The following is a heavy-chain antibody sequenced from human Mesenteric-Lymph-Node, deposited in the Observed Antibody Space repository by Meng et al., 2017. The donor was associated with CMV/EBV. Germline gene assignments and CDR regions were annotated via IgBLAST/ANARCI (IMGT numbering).Heavy chain of an antibody. CDR2: MNPNSGNT. D-gene: IGHD6-19*01. V-gene: IGHV1-8*03. CDR1: GDTFTAYY. J-gene: IGHJ4*02. Sequence: ASVKVSCKASGDTFTAYYTHWVRQAAGQGLEWMGWMNPNSGNTGYAQKFQGRVTITRNTSISTAYMELSSLRSEDTAVYYCARGPKGLAYDWGQGTLVTVSS. CDR3: ARGPKGLAYD.